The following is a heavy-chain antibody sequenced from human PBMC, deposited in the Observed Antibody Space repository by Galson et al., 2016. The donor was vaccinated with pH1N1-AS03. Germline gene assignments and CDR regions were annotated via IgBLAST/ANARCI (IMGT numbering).Heavy chain of an antibody. Sequence: SLRLSCAASGFIFSAYPMNWVRQAPGKGLEWVSFIGTSSTYIYYADSVKGRFTISRDNMKKSLYLQLNSLRAEDTGIYYCARGFEGDPPCFDYWGQGILVSVSS. V-gene: IGHV3-21*01. CDR3: ARGFEGDPPCFDY. D-gene: IGHD3-10*01. CDR2: IGTSSTYI. CDR1: GFIFSAYP. J-gene: IGHJ4*02.